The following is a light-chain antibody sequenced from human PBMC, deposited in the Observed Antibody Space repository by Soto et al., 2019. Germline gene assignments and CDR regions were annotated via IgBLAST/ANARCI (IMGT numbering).Light chain of an antibody. V-gene: IGKV1-6*01. CDR2: GAS. CDR1: QAIRND. CDR3: LQDYDYPRT. J-gene: IGKJ1*01. Sequence: AIQMTQSPSSLSAFVGDRVTITCRASQAIRNDLGWYQQKPGKAPRLLIYGASSLQSGVPSRFSGSGSGTDFTLTISSLQPEDFAIYYCLQDYDYPRTFGQGTKVELK.